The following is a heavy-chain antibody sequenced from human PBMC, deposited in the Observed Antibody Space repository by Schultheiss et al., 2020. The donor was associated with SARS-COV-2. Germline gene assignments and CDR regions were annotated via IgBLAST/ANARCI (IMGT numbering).Heavy chain of an antibody. CDR1: GFSLDAREMC. D-gene: IGHD3-10*01. V-gene: IGHV2-70*12. J-gene: IGHJ4*02. CDR2: IDWDDDK. CDR3: AHMGDRYGSPYYFDY. Sequence: SGPTLVKPTQTLTLTCTFSGFSLDAREMCISWIRQPPGKALEWLARIDWDDDKFYSVSLKTRLTISKDTSKNQVVLKMTNMDPVDTGTYYCAHMGDRYGSPYYFDYWGQGTLVTVSS.